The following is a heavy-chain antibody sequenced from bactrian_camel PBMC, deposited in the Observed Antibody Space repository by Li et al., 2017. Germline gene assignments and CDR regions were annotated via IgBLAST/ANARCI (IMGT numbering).Heavy chain of an antibody. V-gene: IGHV3S40*01. D-gene: IGHD5*01. CDR3: ATNFGWSAKYEYKY. CDR2: ISPASGRR. Sequence: DVQLVESGGGLVQPGGSLRLSCAGSGFTFSSWYMSWVRQAPGKEREGVAAISPASGRRYYGDSVKGRFSISRDVAKNTVYLQMSSLKFEDSGLYFCATNFGWSAKYEYKYWGQGTQVTVS. CDR1: GFTFSSWY. J-gene: IGHJ4*01.